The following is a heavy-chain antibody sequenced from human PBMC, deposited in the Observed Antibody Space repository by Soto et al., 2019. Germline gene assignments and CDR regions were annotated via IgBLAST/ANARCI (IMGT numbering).Heavy chain of an antibody. Sequence: SETLSLTCTVSGGSISSGDYYWSWIRQPPGKGLEWIGYIYYSGSTYYNPSLKSRVTISLDTSNNQFSLKLNSVTAADTAVYYCAKRSGTFYFDYWGQGTPVTVSS. CDR2: IYYSGST. J-gene: IGHJ4*02. D-gene: IGHD1-26*01. V-gene: IGHV4-30-4*01. CDR1: GGSISSGDYY. CDR3: AKRSGTFYFDY.